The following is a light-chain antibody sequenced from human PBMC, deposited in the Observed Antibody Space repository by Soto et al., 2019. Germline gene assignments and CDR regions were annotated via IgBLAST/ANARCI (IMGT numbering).Light chain of an antibody. CDR2: GAS. CDR1: QGVSRK. J-gene: IGKJ5*01. Sequence: VMTQSPATLSVAPGEGVSCFSRASQGVSRKLAWYQHKPGQVPRLLIYGASTRASCIPARFSGSGSGTEFTLTIGSLKSEDFAVYYCPHYSSSPSCGQGTRREIK. CDR3: PHYSSSPS. V-gene: IGKV3-15*01.